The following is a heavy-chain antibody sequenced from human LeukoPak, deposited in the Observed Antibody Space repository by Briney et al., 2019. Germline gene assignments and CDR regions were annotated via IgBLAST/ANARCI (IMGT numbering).Heavy chain of an antibody. CDR1: GGSISSYY. D-gene: IGHD3-3*01. Sequence: SETLSLTCTVSGGSISSYYWSWIRQPPGKGLEWIGYIYYSGSTNYNPSLKSRVTISVDTSKNQFSLKLSSVTAADTAVYYCARGDFWSGYKSHWGQGTLVTVSS. CDR3: ARGDFWSGYKSH. J-gene: IGHJ4*02. V-gene: IGHV4-59*01. CDR2: IYYSGST.